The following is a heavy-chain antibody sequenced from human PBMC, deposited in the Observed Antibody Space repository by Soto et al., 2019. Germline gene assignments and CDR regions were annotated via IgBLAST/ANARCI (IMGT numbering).Heavy chain of an antibody. Sequence: PSETLSLTCTVSSGSISSSSSYWGWIRQPPGKGLEWIGYIYYSGSTYYNPSLKSRVTISVDTSKNQFSLKLSSVTAADTAVYYCARDVKPYCSSTSCYTHYGMDVWGQGTTVTVSS. CDR3: ARDVKPYCSSTSCYTHYGMDV. V-gene: IGHV4-31*03. CDR1: SGSISSSSSY. D-gene: IGHD2-2*02. J-gene: IGHJ6*02. CDR2: IYYSGST.